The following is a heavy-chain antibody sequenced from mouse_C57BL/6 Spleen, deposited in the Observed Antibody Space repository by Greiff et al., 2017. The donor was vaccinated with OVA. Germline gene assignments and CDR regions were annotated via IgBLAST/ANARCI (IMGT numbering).Heavy chain of an antibody. CDR1: GYTFTDYE. CDR3: TRLEAYYSNYPYAMDY. Sequence: VQLQQSGAELVRPGASVTLSCKASGYTFTDYEMHWVKQTPVHGLEWIGAIDPETGGTAYNQKFKGKAILTADKSSSTAYMELRSLTSEDSAVYYCTRLEAYYSNYPYAMDYWGQGTSVTVSS. D-gene: IGHD2-5*01. CDR2: IDPETGGT. J-gene: IGHJ4*01. V-gene: IGHV1-15*01.